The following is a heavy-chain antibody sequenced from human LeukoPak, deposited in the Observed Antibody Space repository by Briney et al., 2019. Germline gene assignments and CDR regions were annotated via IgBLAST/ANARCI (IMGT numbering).Heavy chain of an antibody. CDR2: IYWDDDK. CDR1: GFSLSTSGVG. CDR3: AHRLLRGSSRVYYFDY. V-gene: IGHV2-5*02. D-gene: IGHD6-13*01. Sequence: SGPTLVNPTQTLTLTCTFSGFSLSTSGVGVGWIRQPPGKALEWLSLIYWDDDKRYSPSLKSRLTITKDTSKNQVVLTMTNMDPVDTATYYCAHRLLRGSSRVYYFDYWGQGTLVTVSS. J-gene: IGHJ4*02.